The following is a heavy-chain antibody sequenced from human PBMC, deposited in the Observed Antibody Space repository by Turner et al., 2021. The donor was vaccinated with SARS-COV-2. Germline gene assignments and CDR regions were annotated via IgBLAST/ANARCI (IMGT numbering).Heavy chain of an antibody. CDR1: GYIITELS. V-gene: IGHV1-24*01. D-gene: IGHD2-21*02. J-gene: IGHJ4*02. Sequence: VQLVQSGAEVKKPGSSVKVPCKVSGYIITELSRHWVRQAPGRGLEWRGGFDREDAETVYAQKSQSRVTMTEDTSTDTAYMELISLRSEDTAVYYCATGYAYCGGDCSIYFWGQGTLVTVSS. CDR2: FDREDAET. CDR3: ATGYAYCGGDCSIYF.